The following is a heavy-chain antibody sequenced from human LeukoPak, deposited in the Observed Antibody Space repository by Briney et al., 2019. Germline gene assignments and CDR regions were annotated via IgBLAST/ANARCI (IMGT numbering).Heavy chain of an antibody. V-gene: IGHV3-21*04. J-gene: IGHJ2*01. CDR1: EFTFSSYT. CDR2: ISSTSTYI. D-gene: IGHD1-14*01. Sequence: GGSLRLSCAASEFTFSSYTINWVRQAPGKGLEWVSSISSTSTYISYADSVKGRFTISRDNAKNSLYLQMNSLRAEDTAVYYCAKRGSPEWYFDLWGRGTLVTVSS. CDR3: AKRGSPEWYFDL.